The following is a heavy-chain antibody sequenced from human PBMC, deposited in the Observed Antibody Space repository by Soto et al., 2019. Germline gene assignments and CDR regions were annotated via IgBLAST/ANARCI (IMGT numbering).Heavy chain of an antibody. CDR3: ARGYEGYYYGMDV. J-gene: IGHJ6*02. CDR2: IWYDGSNK. V-gene: IGHV3-33*01. Sequence: GESLKISCAASGFTFSSYGMHWVRQAPGKGLEWVAVIWYDGSNKYYADSVKGRFTISRDNSKNTLYLQMNSLRAEDTAVYYCARGYEGYYYGMDVWGQGTTVTVSS. D-gene: IGHD2-15*01. CDR1: GFTFSSYG.